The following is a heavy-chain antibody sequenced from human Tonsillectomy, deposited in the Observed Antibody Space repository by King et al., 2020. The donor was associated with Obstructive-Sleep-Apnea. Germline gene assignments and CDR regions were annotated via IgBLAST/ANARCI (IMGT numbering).Heavy chain of an antibody. CDR2: INPNSGGT. CDR3: ARDANALGYCSSTSCSPFDP. Sequence: QLVQSGAEVKKPGASGKVSCKASGYTFTGYYIHWVRQAPGQGLEWMGWINPNSGGTNYAQKFQDWVTMTRDTSISTAYMELSRLRSDDTAVYYCARDANALGYCSSTSCSPFDPWGQGTLVTVSS. CDR1: GYTFTGYY. D-gene: IGHD2-2*01. V-gene: IGHV1-2*04. J-gene: IGHJ5*02.